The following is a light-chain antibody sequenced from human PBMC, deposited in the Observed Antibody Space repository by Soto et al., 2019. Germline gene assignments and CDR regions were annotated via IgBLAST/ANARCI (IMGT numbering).Light chain of an antibody. Sequence: DIQMTQSPSSLSASVGDRVTITCRASQSISSYLNWYQQKPGKAPKFLIYASSSLQSGVPSRFSGSASGTDFTLTISSLQPEDFATYYCQQYNGYSTWTFGQGTKVDI. CDR2: ASS. V-gene: IGKV1-39*01. J-gene: IGKJ1*01. CDR1: QSISSY. CDR3: QQYNGYSTWT.